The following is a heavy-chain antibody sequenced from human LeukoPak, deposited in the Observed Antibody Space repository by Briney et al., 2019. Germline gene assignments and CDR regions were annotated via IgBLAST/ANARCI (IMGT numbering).Heavy chain of an antibody. CDR3: ARTPLPSVRGVITFDY. D-gene: IGHD3-10*01. CDR1: GFTFSDAW. J-gene: IGHJ4*02. CDR2: INHSGST. Sequence: GSLRLSCAASGFTFSDAWMSWIRQPPGKGLEWIGEINHSGSTNYNPSLKSRVTISVDTSKNRFSLKLSSVTAADTAVYYCARTPLPSVRGVITFDYWGQGTLVTVSS. V-gene: IGHV4-34*01.